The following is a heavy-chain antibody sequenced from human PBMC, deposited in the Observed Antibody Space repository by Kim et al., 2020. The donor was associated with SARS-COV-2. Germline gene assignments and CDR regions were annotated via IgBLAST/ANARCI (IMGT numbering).Heavy chain of an antibody. CDR2: ISGGGGLT. CDR3: SLIWIRAY. V-gene: IGHV3-23*01. D-gene: IGHD1-1*01. J-gene: IGHJ4*02. Sequence: GGSLRLSCIASGFRFSSCSMAWVRRAPGKGLEWVSGISGGGGLTDYVDSLKGRFTISRDNPKNTLFLQMNSLRVDDTAVYHCSLIWIRAYWGQGTLVTVSS. CDR1: GFRFSSCS.